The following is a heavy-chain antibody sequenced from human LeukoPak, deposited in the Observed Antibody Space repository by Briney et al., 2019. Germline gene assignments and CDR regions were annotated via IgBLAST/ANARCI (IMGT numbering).Heavy chain of an antibody. Sequence: TLSLTCAVFGGSISSGGYSWSWIRQPPGKGLEWIGYIYHSGSTYYNPSLKSRVTISVDRSKNQFSLKLRSVTAADTAVYYCARKDSGSDAFDIWGQGTMVTVSS. CDR2: IYHSGST. J-gene: IGHJ3*02. D-gene: IGHD5-12*01. CDR3: ARKDSGSDAFDI. CDR1: GGSISSGGYS. V-gene: IGHV4-30-2*01.